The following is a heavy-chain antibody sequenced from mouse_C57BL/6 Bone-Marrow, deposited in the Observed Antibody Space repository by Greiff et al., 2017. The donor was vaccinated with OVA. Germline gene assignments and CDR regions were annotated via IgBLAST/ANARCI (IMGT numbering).Heavy chain of an antibody. CDR3: ARPPLYDGYFYFDY. V-gene: IGHV5-17*01. CDR1: GFTFSDYG. CDR2: ISSGSSTI. D-gene: IGHD2-3*01. J-gene: IGHJ2*01. Sequence: EVKLVESGGGLVKPGGSLKLSCAASGFTFSDYGMHWVRQAPEKGLEWVAYISSGSSTIYYADTVKGRFTISRDNAKNTLFLQMTSLRSEDTAMYYCARPPLYDGYFYFDYWGQGTTLTVSS.